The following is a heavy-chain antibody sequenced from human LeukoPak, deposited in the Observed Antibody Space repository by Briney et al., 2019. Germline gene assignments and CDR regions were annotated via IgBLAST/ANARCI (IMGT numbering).Heavy chain of an antibody. J-gene: IGHJ5*02. CDR2: ITGSGGST. Sequence: GGSLRLSCAASGFTFSSYAMNWVRQAPGKGLEWVSAITGSGGSTYYADSVKGRFTISRDNSKNTLYLQMNSLRAEDTAVYYCAKDSDSGSYLNWFDPWGQGTLVTVSS. CDR1: GFTFSSYA. V-gene: IGHV3-23*01. D-gene: IGHD1-26*01. CDR3: AKDSDSGSYLNWFDP.